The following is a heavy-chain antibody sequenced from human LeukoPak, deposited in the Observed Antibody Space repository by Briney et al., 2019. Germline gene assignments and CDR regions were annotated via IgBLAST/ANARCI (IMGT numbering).Heavy chain of an antibody. J-gene: IGHJ6*04. CDR1: GFTFASYE. D-gene: IGHD1-26*01. Sequence: GGSLRLSCAASGFTFASYEMNWVRQAPGKGLECIAYIYASGSTIYYSDSVKGRSTISRDNAKNSLYLQMNSLSAEDTAVYYCARKVGYYYYYGMDVWGKGTTVTVSS. V-gene: IGHV3-48*03. CDR3: ARKVGYYYYYGMDV. CDR2: IYASGSTI.